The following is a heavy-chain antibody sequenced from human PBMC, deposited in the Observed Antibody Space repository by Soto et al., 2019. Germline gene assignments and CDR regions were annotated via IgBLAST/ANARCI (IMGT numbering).Heavy chain of an antibody. CDR1: GFRFSTYS. Sequence: GGSLRLSCAASGFRFSTYSMNWVRPAPGKGLEWVASISTTNSYIYYADSVRGRFTISRDNAKNSLFLQMNSLRAEDTAVYYCTRDPVPDSSGYFPFDYWGQGTLVTVSS. V-gene: IGHV3-21*01. J-gene: IGHJ4*02. CDR3: TRDPVPDSSGYFPFDY. D-gene: IGHD3-22*01. CDR2: ISTTNSYI.